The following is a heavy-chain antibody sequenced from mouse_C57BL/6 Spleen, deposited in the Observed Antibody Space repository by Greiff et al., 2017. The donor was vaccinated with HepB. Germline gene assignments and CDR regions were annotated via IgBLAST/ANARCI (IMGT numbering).Heavy chain of an antibody. CDR3: ARRYYGNYDYFDY. D-gene: IGHD2-1*01. V-gene: IGHV5-17*01. J-gene: IGHJ2*01. CDR2: ISSGSSTI. CDR1: GFTFSDYG. Sequence: DVHLVESGGGLVKPGGSLKLSCAASGFTFSDYGMHWVRQAPEKGLEWVAYISSGSSTIYYADKVKGRFTISRDNAKNTLFLQMTSLRYEDTAMYYCARRYYGNYDYFDYWGQGTTLTVSS.